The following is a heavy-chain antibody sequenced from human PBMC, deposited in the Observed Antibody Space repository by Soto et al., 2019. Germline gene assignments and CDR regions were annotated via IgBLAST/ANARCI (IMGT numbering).Heavy chain of an antibody. CDR1: GFTFSNYA. V-gene: IGHV3-23*01. J-gene: IGHJ4*02. CDR3: ARTAWELGVRFDY. Sequence: HPGGSLRLSCAASGFTFSNYAMVWVRQAPGKGLEWVSAIARAGDLIRYADSVQGRFTISRDNAKNSLYLQMDGLRVDDTGVYYCARTAWELGVRFDYWGQGALVTVSS. D-gene: IGHD1-26*01. CDR2: IARAGDLI.